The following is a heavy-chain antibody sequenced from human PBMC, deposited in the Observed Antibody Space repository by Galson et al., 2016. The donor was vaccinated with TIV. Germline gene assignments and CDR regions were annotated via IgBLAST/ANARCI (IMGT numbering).Heavy chain of an antibody. CDR2: IYWDDEK. D-gene: IGHD2-21*01. CDR1: GFSLSSNGVG. CDR3: AHRRALTYYFDS. Sequence: PALVKPTQTVTLTCTFSGFSLSSNGVGVGWIRQPPGKALEWLALIYWDDEKRYNPSLESRLSIIKDTSKNKVVLTLTNVDPVDTATYYCAHRRALTYYFDSWGQGALVTASS. V-gene: IGHV2-5*02. J-gene: IGHJ4*02.